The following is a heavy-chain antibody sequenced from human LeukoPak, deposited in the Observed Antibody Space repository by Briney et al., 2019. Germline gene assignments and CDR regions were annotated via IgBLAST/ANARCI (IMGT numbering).Heavy chain of an antibody. CDR1: GGSFSGYY. D-gene: IGHD3-3*01. Sequence: SGTLSLTCAVYGGSFSGYYWSWIRQPPGKGLEWIGEINHSGSTNYNPSLKSRVTISVDTSKNQFSLKLSSVTAADTAVYYCARDRKRVYYDFWSGSWFDPWGQGTLVTVSS. CDR3: ARDRKRVYYDFWSGSWFDP. V-gene: IGHV4-34*01. CDR2: INHSGST. J-gene: IGHJ5*02.